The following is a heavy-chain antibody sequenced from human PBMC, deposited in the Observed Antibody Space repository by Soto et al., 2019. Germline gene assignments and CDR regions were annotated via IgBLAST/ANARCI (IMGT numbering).Heavy chain of an antibody. J-gene: IGHJ6*02. CDR2: ISDDGSNK. CDR1: GFTFSSYG. CDR3: ARDLEGYSYGYGMDV. V-gene: IGHV3-30*03. Sequence: GGSLRLSCAASGFTFSSYGIHWVRQAPGKGLEWVAVISDDGSNKYYGDSVKGRFTISRDNAKNSLYLQMNSLRAEDTAVYYCARDLEGYSYGYGMDVWGQGTTVTVSS. D-gene: IGHD5-18*01.